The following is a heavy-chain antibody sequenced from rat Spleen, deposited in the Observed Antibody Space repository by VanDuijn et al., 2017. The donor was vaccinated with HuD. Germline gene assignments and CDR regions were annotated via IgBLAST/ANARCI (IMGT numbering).Heavy chain of an antibody. D-gene: IGHD2-2*01. CDR3: AGAGYLRDWYFDF. CDR2: ISSDGSTT. J-gene: IGHJ2*01. Sequence: EVRLVESDGGLVQPGGSLKLSCAASGFAFSDFFMAWVRQAPAKGLEWVATISSDGSTTYYRDSVKGRFTISRDNAKRTLFLHMDSLRSDDTATYYCAGAGYLRDWYFDFWGQGVMVTVSS. V-gene: IGHV5-29*01. CDR1: GFAFSDFF.